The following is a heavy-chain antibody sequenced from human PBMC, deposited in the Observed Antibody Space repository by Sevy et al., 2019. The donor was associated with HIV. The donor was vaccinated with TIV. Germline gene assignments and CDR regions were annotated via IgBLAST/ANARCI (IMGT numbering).Heavy chain of an antibody. CDR1: GGSISSYY. D-gene: IGHD6-13*01. CDR2: IYYSGST. V-gene: IGHV4-59*13. J-gene: IGHJ4*02. Sequence: SETLSLTCTVSGGSISSYYWSWIRQPPGKGLEWIGYIYYSGSTNYNPSLKSRVTISVDTSKNQFSLKLGSVTAADTAVYYCARVSSSWKHYFDYWGQGTLVTVSS. CDR3: ARVSSSWKHYFDY.